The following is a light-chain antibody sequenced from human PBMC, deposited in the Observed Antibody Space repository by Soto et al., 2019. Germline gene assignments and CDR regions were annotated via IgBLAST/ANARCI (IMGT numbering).Light chain of an antibody. J-gene: IGKJ1*01. Sequence: DIQMTQSPSTLSASVGDRVTITCRASQSISSWLAWYQQKPGKAPKLLIYDASSLESGVPSRFSGSGSGTEFTLTIGSLQPDDFATYYCQQYNSYSSPWTFGQGTKVEIK. V-gene: IGKV1-5*01. CDR1: QSISSW. CDR3: QQYNSYSSPWT. CDR2: DAS.